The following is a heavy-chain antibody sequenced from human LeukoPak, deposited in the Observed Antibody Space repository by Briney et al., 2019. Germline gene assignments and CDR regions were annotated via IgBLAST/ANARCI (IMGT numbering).Heavy chain of an antibody. V-gene: IGHV3-30*03. CDR2: ISYDGSNK. CDR3: ARDSYFDY. Sequence: GGSLRLSCAASGFTFSSYGMHWVRQAPGKGLEWVAVISYDGSNKYYADSVKGRFTISRDNSKNTLYLQMNSLRAEDTAVYYCARDSYFDYWGQGTLVTVSS. CDR1: GFTFSSYG. J-gene: IGHJ4*02.